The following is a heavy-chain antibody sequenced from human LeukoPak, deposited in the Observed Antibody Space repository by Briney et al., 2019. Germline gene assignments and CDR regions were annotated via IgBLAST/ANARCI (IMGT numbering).Heavy chain of an antibody. Sequence: SETLSLTCTVSGGSISSYYWSWIRQPPGKGLEWIGYIYYSGTTYYHPSLKSLVTISIDTSKNQFSLKLNSVTAADTAVFYCARSMSAIGYHYMDVWGKGTTVTVSS. CDR3: ARSMSAIGYHYMDV. D-gene: IGHD5-18*01. CDR1: GGSISSYY. V-gene: IGHV4-30-4*08. J-gene: IGHJ6*03. CDR2: IYYSGTT.